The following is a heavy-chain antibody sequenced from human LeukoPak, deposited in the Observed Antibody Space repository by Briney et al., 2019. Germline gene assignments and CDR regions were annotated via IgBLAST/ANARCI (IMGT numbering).Heavy chain of an antibody. CDR1: GYTFSSNS. D-gene: IGHD3-10*01. CDR3: ARGEYDLLGDY. J-gene: IGHJ4*02. CDR2: ISPYNGNT. V-gene: IGHV1-18*01. Sequence: ASVKVSCKTSGYTFSSNSMNWVRQAPGQGLEWLGWISPYNGNTKYAQKIQGRATMTTDTSTSTAYLELRSLRSDDTAVYYCARGEYDLLGDYWGQGTLVTVSS.